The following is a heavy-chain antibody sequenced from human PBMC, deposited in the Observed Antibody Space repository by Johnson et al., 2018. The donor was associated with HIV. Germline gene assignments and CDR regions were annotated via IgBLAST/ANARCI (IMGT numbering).Heavy chain of an antibody. CDR2: ISYDGSNK. J-gene: IGHJ3*02. D-gene: IGHD1-1*01. CDR1: GFTFSTYT. CDR3: ARDTKVPRYNWNDGAFDI. Sequence: QVQLVDSGGGLVQPGGSLRLSCAASGFTFSTYTLHWVRLAPGKGLEWVAVISYDGSNKYYADSVKGGFAISRDNSKNTLYLQMNSLRAGDTALYYCARDTKVPRYNWNDGAFDIWGQGTMVTVSS. V-gene: IGHV3-30*09.